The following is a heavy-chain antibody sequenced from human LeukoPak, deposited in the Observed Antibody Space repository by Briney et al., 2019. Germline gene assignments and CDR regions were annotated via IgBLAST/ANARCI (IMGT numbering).Heavy chain of an antibody. CDR3: ARDSGGSYYYFDY. J-gene: IGHJ4*02. CDR2: IYYSGST. CDR1: GGSISSGDYY. D-gene: IGHD1-26*01. Sequence: PSQTLSLTCTVSGGSISSGDYYWSWIRQPPGKGLEWIGYIYYSGSTYYNPSLKSRVTISVDTSKNQFSLKLSSVTAADTAVYYCARDSGGSYYYFDYWGQGTLVTVSS. V-gene: IGHV4-30-4*01.